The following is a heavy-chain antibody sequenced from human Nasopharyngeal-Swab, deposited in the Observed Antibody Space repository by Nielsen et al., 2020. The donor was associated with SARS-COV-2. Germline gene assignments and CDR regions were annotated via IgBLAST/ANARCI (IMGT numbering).Heavy chain of an antibody. V-gene: IGHV4-39*07. CDR3: ARGPHMVRVTYSYYYYMDV. J-gene: IGHJ6*03. CDR2: IYYSGST. Sequence: WIRQPPGKGMEGIGGIYYSGSTYYNPSLKSRVIISLDTSKYQFSLNLGSVAAADTAVYYCARGPHMVRVTYSYYYYMDVWGKGTTVTVSS. D-gene: IGHD3-10*01.